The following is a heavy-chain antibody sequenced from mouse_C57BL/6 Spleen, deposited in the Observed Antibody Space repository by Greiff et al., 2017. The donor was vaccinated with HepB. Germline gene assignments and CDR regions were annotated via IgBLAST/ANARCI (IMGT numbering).Heavy chain of an antibody. D-gene: IGHD2-3*01. CDR2: INPNYGTT. CDR1: GYSFTDYN. CDR3: ARSNDGFPTYYFDY. Sequence: VQLKESGPELVKPGASVKISCKASGYSFTDYNMNWVKQSNGKSLEWIGVINPNYGTTSYNQKFKGKATLTVDQSSSTAYMQLNSLTSEDSAVYYCARSNDGFPTYYFDYWGQGTTLTVSS. J-gene: IGHJ2*01. V-gene: IGHV1-39*01.